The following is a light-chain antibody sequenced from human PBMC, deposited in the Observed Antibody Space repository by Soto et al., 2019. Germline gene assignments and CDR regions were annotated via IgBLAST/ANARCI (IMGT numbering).Light chain of an antibody. Sequence: QSVLRQPPSVSGAPGQRVTISCTGSSSNIGAGYDVHWYQQLPGTAPKLLIYGNSNRPSGVPDRFSGSKSGTSASLAITGLQAEDEADYYCQSYDSSLSPYVFGTGTKLTVL. CDR2: GNS. V-gene: IGLV1-40*01. CDR3: QSYDSSLSPYV. CDR1: SSNIGAGYD. J-gene: IGLJ1*01.